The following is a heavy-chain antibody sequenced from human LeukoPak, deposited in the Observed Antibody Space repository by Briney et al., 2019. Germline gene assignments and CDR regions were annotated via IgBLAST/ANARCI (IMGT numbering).Heavy chain of an antibody. V-gene: IGHV4-39*07. Sequence: PSETLSLTCTVSGGSISSSSYYWGWIRQPPGKGLEWIGSIYYSGSTNYNPSLKSRVTMSVDTSKNQFSLKLSSVTAADTAVYYCARDDFWSGSIAFDIWGQGPMVTVSS. CDR3: ARDDFWSGSIAFDI. J-gene: IGHJ3*02. CDR1: GGSISSSSYY. D-gene: IGHD3-3*01. CDR2: IYYSGST.